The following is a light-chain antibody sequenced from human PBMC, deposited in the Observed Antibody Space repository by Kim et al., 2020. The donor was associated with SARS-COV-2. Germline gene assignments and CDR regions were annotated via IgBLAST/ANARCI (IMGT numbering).Light chain of an antibody. CDR3: QQANSFPYT. Sequence: SASEGDRVTISGRASQSISSYLNWYQQKPGKAPKLLIYAASSLQSGVPSRFSGSGSGTDFTLTISSLQPEDFATYYCQQANSFPYTFGQGTKLEIK. J-gene: IGKJ2*01. CDR2: AAS. CDR1: QSISSY. V-gene: IGKV1-12*01.